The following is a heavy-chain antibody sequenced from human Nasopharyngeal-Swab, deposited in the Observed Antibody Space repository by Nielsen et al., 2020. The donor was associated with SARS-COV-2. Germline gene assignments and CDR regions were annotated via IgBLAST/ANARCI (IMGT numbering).Heavy chain of an antibody. Sequence: GGSLSLSCAASEFSISSYSMNWVRQTPGTGLEWVSSISSTSTYIYYADSVKGRFTVARDNAKNALFLQMDSLRDEDTAVYYCARDASSSWYRLGNWYFDLWGRGTLVTVSS. CDR1: EFSISSYS. J-gene: IGHJ2*01. D-gene: IGHD6-13*01. V-gene: IGHV3-21*01. CDR2: ISSTSTYI. CDR3: ARDASSSWYRLGNWYFDL.